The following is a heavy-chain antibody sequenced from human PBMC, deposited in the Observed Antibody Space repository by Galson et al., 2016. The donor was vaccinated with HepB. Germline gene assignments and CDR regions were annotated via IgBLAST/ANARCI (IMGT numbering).Heavy chain of an antibody. D-gene: IGHD6-13*01. CDR2: INNDGSST. Sequence: SLRLSCAASGFTFGNYWMHWVRQAPGKGLVWVSRINNDGSSTSYADSVKGRFTISRDNAKNTLFLQVNSLRDDDTAVYFCARDRDYRTTLYRGFDYWGQGIRVTVSS. CDR1: GFTFGNYW. V-gene: IGHV3-74*01. CDR3: ARDRDYRTTLYRGFDY. J-gene: IGHJ4*02.